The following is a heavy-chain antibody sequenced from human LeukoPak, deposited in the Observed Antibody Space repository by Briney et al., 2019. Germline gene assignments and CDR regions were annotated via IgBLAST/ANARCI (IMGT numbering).Heavy chain of an antibody. J-gene: IGHJ4*02. CDR3: ARGAAATY. CDR2: IHYSGSS. V-gene: IGHV4-59*01. D-gene: IGHD6-13*01. Sequence: SETLSLTCSVSGDSISYFYWSWIRQPPGKGLEWIGYIHYSGSSNYNPSLKSRVTISLDTSKNQFSLKLSSVTAADTAVYYCARGAAATYWGQGTLVTVSS. CDR1: GDSISYFY.